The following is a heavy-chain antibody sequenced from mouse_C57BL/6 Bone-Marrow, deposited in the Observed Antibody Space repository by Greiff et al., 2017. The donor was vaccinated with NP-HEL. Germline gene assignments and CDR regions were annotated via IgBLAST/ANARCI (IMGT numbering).Heavy chain of an antibody. CDR2: ISSGGDYI. Sequence: EVMLVESGEGLVKPGGSLKLSCAASGFTFSSYAMSWVRQTPEKRLEWVAYISSGGDYIYYADTVKGRFTISRDNARNTLYLQMSSLKSEDTAMYYCTRDDGSSYGGFYYAMDYWGQGTSVTVSS. J-gene: IGHJ4*01. CDR3: TRDDGSSYGGFYYAMDY. D-gene: IGHD1-1*01. V-gene: IGHV5-9-1*02. CDR1: GFTFSSYA.